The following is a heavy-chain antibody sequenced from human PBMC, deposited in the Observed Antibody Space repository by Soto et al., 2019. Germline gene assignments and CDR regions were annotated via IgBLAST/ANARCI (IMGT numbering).Heavy chain of an antibody. Sequence: SETLSLSCTVSGGSISSGGYYWSWIRQHPGKGLEWIGYIYYSGSTYYNPSLKSRVTISVDTSKNQFSLKLSSVTAADTAVYYCARERIEAAAGDPFDYWGQGTLVTVS. CDR1: GGSISSGGYY. CDR3: ARERIEAAAGDPFDY. D-gene: IGHD6-13*01. J-gene: IGHJ4*02. V-gene: IGHV4-31*03. CDR2: IYYSGST.